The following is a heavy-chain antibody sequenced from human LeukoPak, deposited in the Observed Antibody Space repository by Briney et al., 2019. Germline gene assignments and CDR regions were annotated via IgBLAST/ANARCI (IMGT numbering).Heavy chain of an antibody. CDR3: ARRRRAIFGVVMPYHNWFDP. J-gene: IGHJ5*02. Sequence: GASVKVSCKASGYTFTSNGISWVRQAPEQGLEWMGWISAYNGNTKYAQKLQRRVTMTTDTSTSTAYMELRSLRSDDTAVYYCARRRRAIFGVVMPYHNWFDPWGQGTLVTVPS. CDR2: ISAYNGNT. D-gene: IGHD3-3*01. V-gene: IGHV1-18*01. CDR1: GYTFTSNG.